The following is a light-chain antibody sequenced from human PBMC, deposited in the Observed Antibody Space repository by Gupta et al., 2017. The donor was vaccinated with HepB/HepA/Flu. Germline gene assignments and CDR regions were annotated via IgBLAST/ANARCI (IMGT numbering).Light chain of an antibody. Sequence: QSALTQPRSVSGSPGQSVTISCPGTSSDVGGYNYVSWYQQHPGKAPKLMIYDVSKRPSGVPDRFSGSKSGNTASLTISGLQAEDEGDYYCCSYAGNSWVFGGGTKLTVL. CDR3: CSYAGNSWV. CDR1: SSDVGGYNY. J-gene: IGLJ3*02. V-gene: IGLV2-11*01. CDR2: DVS.